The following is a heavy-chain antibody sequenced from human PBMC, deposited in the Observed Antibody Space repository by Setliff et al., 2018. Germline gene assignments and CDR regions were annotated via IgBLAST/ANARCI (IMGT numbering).Heavy chain of an antibody. CDR2: ISGYNGNA. Sequence: GASVKVSCKTSGYNFSDYVVNWVRQAPGQGLEWVGWISGYNGNAYYAQSFQGRVTMTTDTSKSAAYMDLRGLRSDDTAVYYCAISTLSICSGGSCPNAFDVWGQGTMVTVSS. CDR1: GYNFSDYV. D-gene: IGHD2-15*01. CDR3: AISTLSICSGGSCPNAFDV. J-gene: IGHJ3*01. V-gene: IGHV1-18*01.